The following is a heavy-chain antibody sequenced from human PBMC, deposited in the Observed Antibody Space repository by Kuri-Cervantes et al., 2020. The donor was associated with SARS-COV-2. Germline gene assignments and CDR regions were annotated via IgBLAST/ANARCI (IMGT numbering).Heavy chain of an antibody. V-gene: IGHV1-69*06. CDR3: ASDREGGSGWFDP. CDR2: IIPIFGTA. CDR1: GGTLSSYV. J-gene: IGHJ5*02. Sequence: SSVTVSCQASGGTLSSYVLGWVRQAPGQGLEWMGGIIPIFGTANYGQKFQGSVTITADKSTSTAYLELSRLRSEDTAVYYCASDREGGSGWFDPWGQGTLVTVSS. D-gene: IGHD3-16*01.